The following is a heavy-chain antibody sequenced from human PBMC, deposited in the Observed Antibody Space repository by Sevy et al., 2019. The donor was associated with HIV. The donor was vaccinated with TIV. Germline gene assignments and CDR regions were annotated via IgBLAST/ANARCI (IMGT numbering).Heavy chain of an antibody. J-gene: IGHJ4*02. V-gene: IGHV3-33*01. CDR3: ARGGYYYDKAAYYALDS. D-gene: IGHD3-22*01. Sequence: GGSLRLSCAATGFTFSNYAMHWVRQAPGKGMEWVAIIWSDGAYQYHGDSVKCRFTISRDNSKNTLYLRMNNARVEDPAVYYCARGGYYYDKAAYYALDSWGQGTLVTVSS. CDR1: GFTFSNYA. CDR2: IWSDGAYQ.